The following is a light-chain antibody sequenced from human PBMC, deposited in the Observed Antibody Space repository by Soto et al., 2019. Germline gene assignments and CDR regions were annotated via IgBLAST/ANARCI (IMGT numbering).Light chain of an antibody. J-gene: IGLJ1*01. V-gene: IGLV1-44*01. CDR1: SSNIGTSS. CDR2: TTN. CDR3: AAWDDSLNGHV. Sequence: SLLTQPHSASGTPGQMGTISCSGSSSNIGTSSVHWFQQLPGTAPKLLISTTNQRPSGVPERFSGSKSGTSASLAISGLQSEDEADYYCAAWDDSLNGHVFGTGTKVTVL.